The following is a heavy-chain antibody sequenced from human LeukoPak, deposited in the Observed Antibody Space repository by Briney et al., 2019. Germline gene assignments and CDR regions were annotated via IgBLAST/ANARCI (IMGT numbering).Heavy chain of an antibody. V-gene: IGHV4-34*01. Sequence: SETLSLTCAVYGGSFSGYYWSWIRQPPGKGLEWIGEINHSGSTNYNPSLKSRVTISVDTSKNQFSLKLSSVTAADTAVYYCAGGCGNSGACAFDIWGQGTMVTVSS. J-gene: IGHJ3*02. CDR1: GGSFSGYY. CDR2: INHSGST. D-gene: IGHD4-23*01. CDR3: AGGCGNSGACAFDI.